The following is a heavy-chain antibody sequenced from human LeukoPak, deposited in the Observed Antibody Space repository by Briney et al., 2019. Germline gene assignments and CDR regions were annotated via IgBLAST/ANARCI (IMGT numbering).Heavy chain of an antibody. D-gene: IGHD1-1*01. V-gene: IGHV3-7*01. CDR2: IKQDGSEK. J-gene: IGHJ4*02. CDR3: ATNWNFRFDY. CDR1: GFTFSSYW. Sequence: GGSLRLSCAASGFTFSSYWMSWVRQAPGKGLEWVANIKQDGSEKNYVDSAKGRFIISRDNAKNSLNLQMNSLRVEDTAVYYCATNWNFRFDYWGQGTLVTVSS.